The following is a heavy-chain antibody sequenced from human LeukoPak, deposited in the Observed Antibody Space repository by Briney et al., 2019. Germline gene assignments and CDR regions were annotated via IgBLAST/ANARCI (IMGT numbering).Heavy chain of an antibody. Sequence: PGGSLRLSCAASGFTFDDYAMHWVRQAPGKGLEWVTGISWNSGSIGYADSVKGRFTISRDNAKNSLYLQMNSLRAEDTALYYCAREALRGFLEWLEFGPPFGYNGDFYYYMDVWGKGTTVTVSS. V-gene: IGHV3-9*01. CDR1: GFTFDDYA. J-gene: IGHJ6*03. CDR2: ISWNSGSI. CDR3: AREALRGFLEWLEFGPPFGYNGDFYYYMDV. D-gene: IGHD3-3*01.